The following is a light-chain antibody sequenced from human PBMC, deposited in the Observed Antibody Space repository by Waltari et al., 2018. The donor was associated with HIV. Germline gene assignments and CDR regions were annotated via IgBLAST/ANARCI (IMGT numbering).Light chain of an antibody. CDR1: SSNIGNHF. CDR3: GTWDGRLNVWV. J-gene: IGLJ3*02. CDR2: DNT. V-gene: IGLV1-51*01. Sequence: QSVLTQPPSVSAASGQKVTISCSGSSSNIGNHFVSWYQQLPGIAPKLLLYDNTKRPSWNPGRFSGSKSGKSATLAITGRQPGDEADYYCGTWDGRLNVWVFGGATKVTV.